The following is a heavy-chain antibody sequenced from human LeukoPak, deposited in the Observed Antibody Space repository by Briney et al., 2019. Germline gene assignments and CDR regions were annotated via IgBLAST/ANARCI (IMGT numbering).Heavy chain of an antibody. J-gene: IGHJ4*02. Sequence: SVTVSCTASGFTFTSSAVQWVRQARGQRLEWIGWIVVGSGNTNYAQKFQERVTVTRDMSTSTAYMELSSLRSEDTAVYYCATYLYDSSAKARDYFDYWGQGTLVTVSS. CDR3: ATYLYDSSAKARDYFDY. D-gene: IGHD3-22*01. CDR1: GFTFTSSA. V-gene: IGHV1-58*01. CDR2: IVVGSGNT.